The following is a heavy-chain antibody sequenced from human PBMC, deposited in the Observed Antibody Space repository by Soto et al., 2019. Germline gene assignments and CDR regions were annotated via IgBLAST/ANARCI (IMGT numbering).Heavy chain of an antibody. D-gene: IGHD3-10*01. J-gene: IGHJ4*02. CDR1: GYTFTSYG. V-gene: IGHV1-18*01. CDR3: ARDFSWFGELIASDY. Sequence: ASVKVSCKASGYTFTSYGISWVRQAPGQRLEWMGWISAYNGNTKYAQKFQGRVTITRDTSASTAYMELSSLRSEDTAVYYCARDFSWFGELIASDYWGQGTLVTVSS. CDR2: ISAYNGNT.